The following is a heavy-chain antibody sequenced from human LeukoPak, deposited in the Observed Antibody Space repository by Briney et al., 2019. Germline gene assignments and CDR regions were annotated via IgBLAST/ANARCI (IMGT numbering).Heavy chain of an antibody. J-gene: IGHJ3*02. CDR2: IYHSGST. CDR3: ARVGGMTTINNAAFDI. V-gene: IGHV4-59*01. Sequence: SETLSLTCTVSVGSISSYYWSWIRQPPGKGLEWIGYIYHSGSTNSNPSLKSRVTISLDTSKNQFSLKLTSVTAADTAIYYCARVGGMTTINNAAFDIWGQGTMVTVSS. D-gene: IGHD4-4*01. CDR1: VGSISSYY.